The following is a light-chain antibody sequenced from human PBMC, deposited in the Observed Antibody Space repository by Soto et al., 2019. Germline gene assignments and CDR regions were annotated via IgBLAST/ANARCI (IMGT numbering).Light chain of an antibody. CDR3: QQYNDWLYT. CDR2: GAS. J-gene: IGKJ5*01. V-gene: IGKV3-15*01. Sequence: EIVMTQSPATLSVSPGERATLSCRASQSVTVNLAWYQQKPGQAPRLLIYGASTRASGIPARFSGSGSGTDFTLTISSLQSEDFAVYYCQQYNDWLYTFGQGTRLEIK. CDR1: QSVTVN.